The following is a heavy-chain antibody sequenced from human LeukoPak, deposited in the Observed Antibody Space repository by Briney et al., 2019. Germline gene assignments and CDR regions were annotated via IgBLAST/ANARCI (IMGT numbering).Heavy chain of an antibody. CDR2: ISSSSSYI. Sequence: GRSLRLSCAASGFTFSSYSVNWVRQAPGKGLEWVSSISSSSSYIYYADSVKGRFTISRDNAKNSLYLQMNSLRAEDTAVYYCARDGYYYDSSGRWGQGTLVTVSS. J-gene: IGHJ4*02. CDR3: ARDGYYYDSSGR. CDR1: GFTFSSYS. V-gene: IGHV3-21*01. D-gene: IGHD3-22*01.